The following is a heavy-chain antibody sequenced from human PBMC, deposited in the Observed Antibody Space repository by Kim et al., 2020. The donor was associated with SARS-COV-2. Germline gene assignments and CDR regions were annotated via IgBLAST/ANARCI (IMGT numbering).Heavy chain of an antibody. Sequence: SETLSLTCTVSGGSITSYYWNWIRQPPGRGLEWIGNFHNLGSANYNPSLKGRVSISADTSRNQFSLRLNSVTAADTAVYYCARLYCSGGSCFSWDYYYGMDVWGQGTTVTVS. V-gene: IGHV4-59*01. CDR3: ARLYCSGGSCFSWDYYYGMDV. D-gene: IGHD2-15*01. J-gene: IGHJ6*02. CDR1: GGSITSYY. CDR2: FHNLGSA.